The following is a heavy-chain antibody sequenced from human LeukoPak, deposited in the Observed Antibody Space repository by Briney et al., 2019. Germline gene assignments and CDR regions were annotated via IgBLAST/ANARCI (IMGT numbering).Heavy chain of an antibody. V-gene: IGHV3-23*01. D-gene: IGHD2-2*03. CDR2: ISGSGGST. CDR3: AKGGYCSSTSCLGYFDY. J-gene: IGHJ4*02. Sequence: GGSLRLSCAASGFTFSIDAMSWVRQAPGKGLEWGSAISGSGGSTYYADSVKGRFTISRDNSKNTLYLQMNSLRAEDTAVYYCAKGGYCSSTSCLGYFDYWGQGTLVTVSS. CDR1: GFTFSIDA.